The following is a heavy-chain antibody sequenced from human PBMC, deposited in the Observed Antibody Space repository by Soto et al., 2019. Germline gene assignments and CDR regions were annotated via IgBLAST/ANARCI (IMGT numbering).Heavy chain of an antibody. V-gene: IGHV4-30-2*01. CDR1: GGSLSSGGYS. Sequence: SETLSLSCAVSGGSLSSGGYSWSWIRQPPGKGLEWIGFIYDYGTTLYNPALKSRVTISIDKSKNQFSLEMKSVTAADTAVYYCARDKNPKYNRFNTRGQGTLIT. CDR2: IYDYGTT. J-gene: IGHJ5*02. CDR3: ARDKNPKYNRFNT.